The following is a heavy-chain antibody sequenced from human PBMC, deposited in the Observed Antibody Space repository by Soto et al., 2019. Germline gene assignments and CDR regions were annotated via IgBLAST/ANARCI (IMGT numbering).Heavy chain of an antibody. Sequence: EVHLLESGGGFVQPGGSLRLSCVASGFTFSSYAMTWVRQAPGKGLEWVASISGSAISTEYADSVRGRFTISRDNSKTTVYLQMNDLRPDDTAVYYCATWHEREHAFDVWGQGTTVTISS. CDR1: GFTFSSYA. CDR3: ATWHEREHAFDV. J-gene: IGHJ3*01. V-gene: IGHV3-23*01. D-gene: IGHD1-1*01. CDR2: ISGSAIST.